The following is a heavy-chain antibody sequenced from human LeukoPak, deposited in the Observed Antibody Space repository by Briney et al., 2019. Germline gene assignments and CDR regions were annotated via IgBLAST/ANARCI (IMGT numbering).Heavy chain of an antibody. V-gene: IGHV5-51*01. CDR1: GYSFTNYW. Sequence: GESLKISCKGSGYSFTNYWIGWVRQMPGKGLEWMGIIYPGDSDTRYSPSFQGQVTISADKSTGTAYLQWGSLKASDTAMYYCARHRSSYSSSSAFNIWGQGTMVTVSS. D-gene: IGHD6-6*01. CDR3: ARHRSSYSSSSAFNI. CDR2: IYPGDSDT. J-gene: IGHJ3*02.